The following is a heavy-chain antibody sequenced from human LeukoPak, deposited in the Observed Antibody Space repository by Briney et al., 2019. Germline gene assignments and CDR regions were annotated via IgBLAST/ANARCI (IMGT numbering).Heavy chain of an antibody. V-gene: IGHV3-20*04. CDR1: GFTFDDYG. J-gene: IGHJ6*03. CDR2: INWNGGST. CDR3: ARDSSGYSFYYMDV. Sequence: PGGSLRLPCAASGFTFDDYGMSWVRQAPGKGLEWVSGINWNGGSTGYADSVKGRFTISRDNAKNSLYLQMNSLRAEDTALYYCARDSSGYSFYYMDVWGKGTTVTVSS. D-gene: IGHD3-22*01.